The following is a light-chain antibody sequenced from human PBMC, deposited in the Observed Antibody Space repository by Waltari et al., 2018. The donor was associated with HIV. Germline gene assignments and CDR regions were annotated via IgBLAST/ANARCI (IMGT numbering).Light chain of an antibody. V-gene: IGLV2-14*01. J-gene: IGLJ1*01. CDR1: SSDLGGSDY. Sequence: HSALTQPASVSGSPGQTVTISCSGTSSDLGGSDYVPWYQQHPGKAPKLMIYEVNNRPSRISSRFSGSKSGNTAYLTISGLQAEDEADYYCSSFSSGNSLEVFGTGTKVTFL. CDR2: EVN. CDR3: SSFSSGNSLEV.